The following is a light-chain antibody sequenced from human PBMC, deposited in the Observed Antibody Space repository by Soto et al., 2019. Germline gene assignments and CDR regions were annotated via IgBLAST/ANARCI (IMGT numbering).Light chain of an antibody. CDR2: DAS. CDR3: HQYDEGPYT. CDR1: QTVRNNY. J-gene: IGKJ2*01. Sequence: EFVLTQSPVTLSLSPGERATLSCRASQTVRNNYLAWSQQKPGQAPRLLIYDASSRATGIPDRFSGSGSGTEFTLTISSLQSEDFAVYYCHQYDEGPYTFGQGTKVDIK. V-gene: IGKV3-20*01.